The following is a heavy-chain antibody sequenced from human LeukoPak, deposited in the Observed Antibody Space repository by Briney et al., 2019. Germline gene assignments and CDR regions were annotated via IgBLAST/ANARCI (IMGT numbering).Heavy chain of an antibody. Sequence: GASVKVSCKASGYTFTGYYMHWVRQAPGQGLEWMGWIYPNSGGTNYAQKFQGRVTMTRDTSTSTVYMELSSLRSEDTAVYYCARGSQYYDFWSGYNSKTHQNWFDPWGQGTLVTVSS. CDR2: IYPNSGGT. D-gene: IGHD3-3*01. V-gene: IGHV1-2*02. CDR3: ARGSQYYDFWSGYNSKTHQNWFDP. J-gene: IGHJ5*02. CDR1: GYTFTGYY.